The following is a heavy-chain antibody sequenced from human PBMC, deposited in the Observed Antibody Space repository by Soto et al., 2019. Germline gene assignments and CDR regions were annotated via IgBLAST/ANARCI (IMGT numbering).Heavy chain of an antibody. CDR2: ISSSSSTI. Sequence: LIRFCATSGFIFISYSINSVRQALEKGRMSVSYISSSSSTIYYADSVKGRFTISRDNAKNSLYLQMNSLRAEDTAVYYCARDYRYCSGGSCYSDYYYYMDVWGKGTTVTVSS. V-gene: IGHV3-48*01. J-gene: IGHJ6*03. D-gene: IGHD2-15*01. CDR3: ARDYRYCSGGSCYSDYYYYMDV. CDR1: GFIFISYS.